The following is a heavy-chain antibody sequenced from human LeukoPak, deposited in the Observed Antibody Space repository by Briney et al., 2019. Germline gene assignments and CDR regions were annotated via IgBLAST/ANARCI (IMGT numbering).Heavy chain of an antibody. CDR3: ARSPGDIVVVPARPMDV. CDR2: IYSGGST. D-gene: IGHD2-2*01. J-gene: IGHJ6*04. Sequence: GGSLRLSCAASGFTVSSNYMSWVRQAPGKGLEWVSVIYSGGSTYYADSVKGRFTISRDNSKNTLYLQMNSLRAEDTAVYYCARSPGDIVVVPARPMDVWGKGTTVTVSS. CDR1: GFTVSSNY. V-gene: IGHV3-53*01.